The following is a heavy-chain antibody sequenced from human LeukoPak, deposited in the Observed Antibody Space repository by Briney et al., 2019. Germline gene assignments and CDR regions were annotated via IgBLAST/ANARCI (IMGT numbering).Heavy chain of an antibody. D-gene: IGHD6-19*01. CDR2: IYPGDSDT. Sequence: GESLKISCKGSGYSFTSYWIGWVRQMPGKGLEWMGIIYPGDSDTRYSPSFQGQVTISADKSISTAYLQWSSLKASDTAVYYCARQRYSSGWYGEYYFDYWGQGTLVTVSS. J-gene: IGHJ4*02. CDR3: ARQRYSSGWYGEYYFDY. V-gene: IGHV5-51*01. CDR1: GYSFTSYW.